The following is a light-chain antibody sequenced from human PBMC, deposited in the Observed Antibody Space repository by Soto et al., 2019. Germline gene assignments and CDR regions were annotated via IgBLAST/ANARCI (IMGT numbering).Light chain of an antibody. V-gene: IGLV2-14*03. CDR2: DVA. CDR3: VSYTSSTTYV. CDR1: SSYVGGSNF. J-gene: IGLJ1*01. Sequence: QSALTQPASVSDSPGQSITISCTGTSSYVGGSNFVSWYQQTPGKHPKIIIYDVANRPSGVSKRFSGSKSGSTASLIISRLRSEDEADYYCVSYTSSTTYVFGTGTKVTVL.